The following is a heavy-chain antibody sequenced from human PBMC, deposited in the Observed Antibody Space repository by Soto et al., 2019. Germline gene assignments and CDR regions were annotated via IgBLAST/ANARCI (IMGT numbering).Heavy chain of an antibody. CDR3: ARGRGIAVARRWFDP. CDR1: GGSFSGYY. D-gene: IGHD6-19*01. J-gene: IGHJ5*02. CDR2: INHSGST. Sequence: QVQLQQWGAGLLKPSETLSLTCAVYGGSFSGYYWSWIRQPPGKGLEWIGEINHSGSTNYNPSLKRRVTTPVDTSRNPLSLKLSSVTAAHPAVYYCARGRGIAVARRWFDPWGQGTLVTVSS. V-gene: IGHV4-34*01.